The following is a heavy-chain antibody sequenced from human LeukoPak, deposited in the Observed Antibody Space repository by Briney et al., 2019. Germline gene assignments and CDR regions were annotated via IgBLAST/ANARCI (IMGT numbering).Heavy chain of an antibody. Sequence: SETLSLTCTVSGGSISSSSYYWGWIRQPPGKGLEWIGSIYYSGSTYYNPSLKSRVTISVDTSKNQFSLKLSSVTAADTAVYYCARRGRSYGYPGMFDYWGQGTLVTVSS. CDR3: ARRGRSYGYPGMFDY. CDR2: IYYSGST. D-gene: IGHD5-18*01. J-gene: IGHJ4*02. CDR1: GGSISSSSYY. V-gene: IGHV4-39*01.